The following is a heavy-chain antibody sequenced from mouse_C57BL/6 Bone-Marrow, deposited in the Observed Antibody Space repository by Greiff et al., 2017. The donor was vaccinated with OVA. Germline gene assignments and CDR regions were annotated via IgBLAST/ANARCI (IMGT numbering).Heavy chain of an antibody. Sequence: EVKLVESGAELVRPGASVKLSCTASGFNIKDDYMHWVKERPEQGLEWIGWIDPENGDTEYASKFQGKATITADTSSKTVYLPLSSLTSEDTAVYYCTTYRYWGQGTTLTVSS. V-gene: IGHV14-4*01. J-gene: IGHJ2*01. CDR1: GFNIKDDY. CDR3: TTYRY. CDR2: IDPENGDT.